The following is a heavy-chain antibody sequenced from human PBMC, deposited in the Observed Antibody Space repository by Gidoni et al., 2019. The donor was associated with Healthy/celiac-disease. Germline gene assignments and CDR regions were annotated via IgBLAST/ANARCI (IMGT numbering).Heavy chain of an antibody. D-gene: IGHD5-18*01. Sequence: QVQLVASGGGVVQPGRSLRLSCAASGFPFSSYAMHWVRQAPGKGLEWVAVISYDGSNKYYADSVKGRFTISRDNSKNTLYLQMNSLRAEDTAVYYCARDSLDTAMVFDYWGQGTLVTVSS. CDR2: ISYDGSNK. V-gene: IGHV3-30-3*01. J-gene: IGHJ4*02. CDR1: GFPFSSYA. CDR3: ARDSLDTAMVFDY.